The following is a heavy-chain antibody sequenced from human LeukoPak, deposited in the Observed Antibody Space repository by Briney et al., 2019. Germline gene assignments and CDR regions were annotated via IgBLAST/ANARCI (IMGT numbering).Heavy chain of an antibody. CDR1: GYTFTSYD. CDR3: ARGYVVYYYYYGMDV. V-gene: IGHV1-8*01. D-gene: IGHD2-15*01. CDR2: MNPNSGNT. J-gene: IGHJ6*02. Sequence: ASVKVSCKASGYTFTSYDINWVRQATGQGLEWIGWMNPNSGNTSYAQKFQGRVTMTRNTSISTAYMELSSLRSEDTAVYYCARGYVVYYYYYGMDVWGQGTTVSVSS.